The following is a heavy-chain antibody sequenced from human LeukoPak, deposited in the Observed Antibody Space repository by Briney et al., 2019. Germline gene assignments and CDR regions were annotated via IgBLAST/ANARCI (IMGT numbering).Heavy chain of an antibody. CDR1: GFTFSSYG. Sequence: GGSLRLSCAASGFTFSSYGMHWVRQAPGKGLEWVAVISYDGSNKYYADSVKGRFTISRDNSKNTLYLQMNSVRDEDMAFYYCTKGDWFDNWGQGTRVTVSS. V-gene: IGHV3-30*18. D-gene: IGHD3/OR15-3a*01. CDR2: ISYDGSNK. CDR3: TKGDWFDN. J-gene: IGHJ4*02.